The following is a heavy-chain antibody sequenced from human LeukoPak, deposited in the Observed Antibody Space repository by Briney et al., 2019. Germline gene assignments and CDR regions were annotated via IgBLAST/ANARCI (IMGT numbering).Heavy chain of an antibody. CDR1: GFSFTTYW. CDR3: ARDPYSGRYGDYYYYYMDV. V-gene: IGHV3-7*01. D-gene: IGHD1-26*01. CDR2: IKQDGNEK. J-gene: IGHJ6*03. Sequence: PGESLRLSCAASGFSFTTYWMGWVRQAPGKGLEWVANIKQDGNEKYYVDSVKGRFTISRDNAKNSLYLQMNSPRAEDTAVYYCARDPYSGRYGDYYYYYMDVWGKGTTVTISS.